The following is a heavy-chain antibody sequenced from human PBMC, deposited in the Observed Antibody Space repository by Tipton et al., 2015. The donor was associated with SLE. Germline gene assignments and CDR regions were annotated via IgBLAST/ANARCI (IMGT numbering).Heavy chain of an antibody. CDR2: IYYSGST. J-gene: IGHJ4*02. Sequence: LRLSCTVSGDSISGPQYYRTWICQPQGKGLEWIGYIYYSGSTNYNPSLKSRVTISVDTSENHFSLKLSSVTAADTAVYYCVREGAIHYWGQGTLVTVSS. CDR1: GDSISGPQYY. CDR3: VREGAIHY. V-gene: IGHV4-61*01. D-gene: IGHD4/OR15-4a*01.